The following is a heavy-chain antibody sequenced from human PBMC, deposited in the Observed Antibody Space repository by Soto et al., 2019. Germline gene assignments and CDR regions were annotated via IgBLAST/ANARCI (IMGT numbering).Heavy chain of an antibody. Sequence: SETLSLTCTVSAGSISNYYWSWIRQSPGKGLEWIGYISNTGTTNYNPSLKSRVTISVDTSKNQFSLRLSSVTAADTAIYYCATRITVFGLLIPPFDPWGQGTQVT. CDR1: AGSISNYY. CDR2: ISNTGTT. J-gene: IGHJ5*02. V-gene: IGHV4-59*01. CDR3: ATRITVFGLLIPPFDP. D-gene: IGHD3-3*01.